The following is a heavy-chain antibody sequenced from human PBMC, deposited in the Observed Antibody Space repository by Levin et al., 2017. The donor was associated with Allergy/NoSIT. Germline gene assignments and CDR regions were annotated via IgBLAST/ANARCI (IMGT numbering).Heavy chain of an antibody. CDR1: GYTFTGYY. J-gene: IGHJ4*02. Sequence: ASVKVSCKASGYTFTGYYMHWVRQAPGQGLEWMGWINPNSGGTNYAQKFQGRVTMTRDTSISTAYMELSRLRSDDTAVYYCARDGPWMGTLLYYFDYWGQGTLVTVSS. CDR2: INPNSGGT. CDR3: ARDGPWMGTLLYYFDY. V-gene: IGHV1-2*02. D-gene: IGHD7-27*01.